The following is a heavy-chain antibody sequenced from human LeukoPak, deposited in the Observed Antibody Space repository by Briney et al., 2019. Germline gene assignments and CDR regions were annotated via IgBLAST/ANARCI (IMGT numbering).Heavy chain of an antibody. J-gene: IGHJ4*02. CDR1: GNTFNGYY. CDR3: ARVPVSGPGARFDY. Sequence: ASVKVSCKASGNTFNGYYMHWVRQAPGQGLEWMGWISAYNVNTNDAQKLQGRVTMTTDTSTATAYMELRSLRSDDTAVYYCARVPVSGPGARFDYWGQGILVTVSS. V-gene: IGHV1-18*04. D-gene: IGHD4-11*01. CDR2: ISAYNVNT.